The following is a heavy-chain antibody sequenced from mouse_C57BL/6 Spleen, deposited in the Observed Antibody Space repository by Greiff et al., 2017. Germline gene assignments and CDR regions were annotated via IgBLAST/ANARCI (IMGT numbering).Heavy chain of an antibody. J-gene: IGHJ3*01. CDR3: ARDSSGYGAY. Sequence: QVQLQQSGAELARPGASVKLSCKASGYTFTSYGISWVKQRTGQGLEWIGEIYPRSGNTYYNEKFKGKATLTADKSSSTAYMALRSLTSEDSAVYFCARDSSGYGAYWGQGTLVTVSA. D-gene: IGHD3-2*02. CDR1: GYTFTSYG. CDR2: IYPRSGNT. V-gene: IGHV1-81*01.